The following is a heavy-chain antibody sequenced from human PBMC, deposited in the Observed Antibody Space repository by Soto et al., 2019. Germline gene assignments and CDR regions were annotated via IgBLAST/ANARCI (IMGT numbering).Heavy chain of an antibody. V-gene: IGHV3-7*01. CDR3: ARDRWAALWFDP. D-gene: IGHD6-6*01. J-gene: IGHJ5*02. Sequence: GGSLRLSCAASGFTFSSYAMHWVRQAPGKGLEWVANIKQDGSEKYYVDSVKGRFTISRDNAKNSLYLQMNSLRAEDTAVYYCARDRWAALWFDPWGQGTLVTVSS. CDR2: IKQDGSEK. CDR1: GFTFSSYA.